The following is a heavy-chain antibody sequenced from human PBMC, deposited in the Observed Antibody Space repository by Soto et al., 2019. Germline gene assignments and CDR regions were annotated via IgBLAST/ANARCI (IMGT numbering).Heavy chain of an antibody. CDR3: ARGSWDDVSGHYYMDV. Sequence: QTLSLTCAISGDSVSSNSAGWNWVRQTPSRGLEWLGRTYYKSKWFNNYAVSVKSRITINPGTSQNQFSLHLDSVTPEDTAVYFCARGSWDDVSGHYYMDVWGKGTTVTVSS. V-gene: IGHV6-1*01. CDR1: GDSVSSNSAG. D-gene: IGHD5-12*01. J-gene: IGHJ6*03. CDR2: TYYKSKWFN.